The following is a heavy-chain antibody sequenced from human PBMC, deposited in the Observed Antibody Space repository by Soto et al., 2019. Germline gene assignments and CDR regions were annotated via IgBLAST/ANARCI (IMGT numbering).Heavy chain of an antibody. J-gene: IGHJ4*02. V-gene: IGHV3-74*01. Sequence: QPGGSLRLSCAASGFTFNSYWMHWVRQAPGKGLVWVSRINSDERITDYADSVKGRFTISRDNAKNMLYLQMNSLRAEERAVDYGAKVLGPTIAARLPFAYGGQEFLLTAPS. CDR2: INSDERIT. D-gene: IGHD6-6*01. CDR3: AKVLGPTIAARLPFAY. CDR1: GFTFNSYW.